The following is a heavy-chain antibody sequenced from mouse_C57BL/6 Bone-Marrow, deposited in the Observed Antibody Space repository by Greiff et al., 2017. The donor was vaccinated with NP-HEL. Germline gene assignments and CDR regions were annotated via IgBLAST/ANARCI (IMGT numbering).Heavy chain of an antibody. CDR2: IRFTSDNYAT. J-gene: IGHJ3*01. V-gene: IGHV6-3*01. CDR1: GFTFSNYW. Sequence: EVKVEESGGGLVQPGGSMKLSCVASGFTFSNYWMNWVRQSPEKGLEWVAHIRFTSDNYATHYASSVKGRFTISRDESTRSVYMQMNNVRAEDTGIYYCTGDYGSSLFAYWGQGTLVTVSA. D-gene: IGHD1-1*01. CDR3: TGDYGSSLFAY.